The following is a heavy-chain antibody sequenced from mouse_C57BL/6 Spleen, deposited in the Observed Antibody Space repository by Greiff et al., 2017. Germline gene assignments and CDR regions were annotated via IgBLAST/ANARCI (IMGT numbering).Heavy chain of an antibody. CDR1: GFNIKDDY. J-gene: IGHJ1*03. CDR2: IDPENGDT. D-gene: IGHD1-1*01. V-gene: IGHV14-4*01. CDR3: TTDPLYGSGYFDV. Sequence: VQLQQSGAELVRPGASVKLSCTASGFNIKDDYMHWVKQRPEQGLEWIGWIDPENGDTEYASKFQGKATITADTSSNTAYLQLSSLTSEDTAVYYCTTDPLYGSGYFDVWGTGTTVTVSS.